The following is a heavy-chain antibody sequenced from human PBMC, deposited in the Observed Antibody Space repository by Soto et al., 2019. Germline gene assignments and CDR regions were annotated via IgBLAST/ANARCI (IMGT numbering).Heavy chain of an antibody. CDR3: VSVFINLDSFDN. D-gene: IGHD3-10*01. CDR1: GGSISSYY. J-gene: IGHJ3*02. CDR2: IYYSGST. Sequence: PDTLSLTCTVSGGSISSYYWSWIRQPPGKGLERLGYIYYSGSTNYNPSRESRGTISVDASKSQCALKLRSVTAADTAVYYCVSVFINLDSFDNWGQVXMVTVS. V-gene: IGHV4-59*07.